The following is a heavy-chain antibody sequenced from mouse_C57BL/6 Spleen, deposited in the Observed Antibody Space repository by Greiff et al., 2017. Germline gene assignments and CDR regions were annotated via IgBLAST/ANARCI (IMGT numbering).Heavy chain of an antibody. V-gene: IGHV1-4*01. CDR2: INPSSGYT. Sequence: VQLQQSGAELARPGASVKMSCKASGCTFTSYTMHWVKQRPGQGLEWIGYINPSSGYTKYNQKFKDKATLTADKSSSTAYMQLSSLTSEDSAVYYCARSLTGTGFDYWGQGTTLTVSS. CDR3: ARSLTGTGFDY. J-gene: IGHJ2*01. CDR1: GCTFTSYT. D-gene: IGHD4-1*01.